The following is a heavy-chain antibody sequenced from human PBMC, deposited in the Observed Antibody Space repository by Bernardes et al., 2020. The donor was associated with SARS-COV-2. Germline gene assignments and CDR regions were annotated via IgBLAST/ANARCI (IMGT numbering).Heavy chain of an antibody. CDR2: ISGSGGST. V-gene: IGHV3-23*01. CDR3: AKALTDYYGSGSYFDAFDI. CDR1: GFTFSSYA. J-gene: IGHJ3*02. D-gene: IGHD3-10*01. Sequence: GGSLRLSCAASGFTFSSYAMSWVRQAPGTGLEWVSAISGSGGSTYYADSVKGRFTISRDNSKNTLYLQMNSLRAEDTAVYYCAKALTDYYGSGSYFDAFDIWGQGTMVTGSA.